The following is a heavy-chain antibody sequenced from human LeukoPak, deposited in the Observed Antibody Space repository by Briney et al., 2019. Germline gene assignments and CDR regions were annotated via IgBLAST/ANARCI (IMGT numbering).Heavy chain of an antibody. Sequence: SETLSLTCAVYGGSFSGYYWSWIRQPPGKGLEWIGEINHSGSTNYNPSLKSRVTISVDTSKNQFFLKLSSVTAADTAVYYCARGPPYYDILTGYYPAHYFDYWGQGTLVTVSS. CDR3: ARGPPYYDILTGYYPAHYFDY. V-gene: IGHV4-34*01. CDR1: GGSFSGYY. CDR2: INHSGST. D-gene: IGHD3-9*01. J-gene: IGHJ4*02.